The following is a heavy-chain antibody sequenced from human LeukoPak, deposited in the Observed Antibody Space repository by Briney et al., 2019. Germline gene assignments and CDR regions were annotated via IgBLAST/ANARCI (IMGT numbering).Heavy chain of an antibody. D-gene: IGHD3-10*01. CDR2: ISGNGTT. CDR1: GFPFRRYA. J-gene: IGHJ5*01. Sequence: GGSLRLCCTASGFPFRRYAMTWVRQAPGKGLQWVSAISGNGTTFYADFVKGRFIVSRDNSKNTIYLQIDSLTTEDTATYFCSKEGAPPMVPFDFWGQGSLVVVS. V-gene: IGHV3-23*01. CDR3: SKEGAPPMVPFDF.